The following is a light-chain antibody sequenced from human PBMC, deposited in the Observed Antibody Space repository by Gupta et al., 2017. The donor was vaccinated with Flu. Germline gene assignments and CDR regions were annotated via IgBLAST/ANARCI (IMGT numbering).Light chain of an antibody. CDR1: QSVSSY. CDR3: QQRSNWPQVT. Sequence: EIVLTQSPATLSLSPGARATLSCRASQSVSSYLAWYQQKPGQAPRLLIYDASNSATGIPARFSGSGSGTDFTLTISSLEPEDFAVYYCQQRSNWPQVTFGQGTKVEIK. CDR2: DAS. V-gene: IGKV3-11*01. J-gene: IGKJ1*01.